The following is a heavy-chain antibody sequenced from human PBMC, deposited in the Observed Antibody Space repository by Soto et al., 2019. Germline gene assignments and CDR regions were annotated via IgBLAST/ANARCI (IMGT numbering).Heavy chain of an antibody. J-gene: IGHJ4*02. CDR3: AKRPTTYYFDY. Sequence: EVQLLESGGGLVQPGGSLRVSCAASGFTFSSYAMSWVRQAPGKGLEWVSAISSSGGSTNYADSVKGRFTISRDNSKNTLYLQMNSLRGEDTAVYYCAKRPTTYYFDYWGRGTLVTVSS. V-gene: IGHV3-23*01. CDR2: ISSSGGST. CDR1: GFTFSSYA. D-gene: IGHD1-7*01.